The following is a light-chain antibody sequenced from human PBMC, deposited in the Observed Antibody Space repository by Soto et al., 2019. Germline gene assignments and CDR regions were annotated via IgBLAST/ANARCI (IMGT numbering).Light chain of an antibody. J-gene: IGLJ2*01. CDR1: SSDVGGYRY. CDR2: DVS. Sequence: QSALTQTASVSGSPGQLITISCTGTSSDVGGYRYVSWYQQHPGKVPKLIIYDVSNRPSGISDRFSGSKSANTASLTISGLQAEDEADYYCSSYTSTSAYVVFGGGTKLTVL. V-gene: IGLV2-14*01. CDR3: SSYTSTSAYVV.